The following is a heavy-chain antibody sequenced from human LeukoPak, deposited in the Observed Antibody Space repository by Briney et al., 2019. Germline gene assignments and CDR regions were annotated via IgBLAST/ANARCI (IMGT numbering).Heavy chain of an antibody. Sequence: GGSLRLSCAASGFTFTTYWMHWVRQAPGKGLVWVSHINSDGSITSYADSVKGRFTISRDNAKNTLYLQMNSLRAEDTAVYYCAGDAVDTANAVWGQGTTVTVSS. V-gene: IGHV3-74*01. D-gene: IGHD5-18*01. CDR3: AGDAVDTANAV. CDR1: GFTFTTYW. CDR2: INSDGSIT. J-gene: IGHJ6*02.